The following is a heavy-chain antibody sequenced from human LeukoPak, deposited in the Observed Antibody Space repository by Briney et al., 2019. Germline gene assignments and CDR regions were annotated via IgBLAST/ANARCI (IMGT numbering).Heavy chain of an antibody. CDR1: GFTFSVYS. CDR3: ARDSGGFSLDF. Sequence: GGSLRLSCAASGFTFSVYSMNWVRQAPGKGLEWVSYISSSSSRIYYADSVKGRLTVSRDNVRNSLYLQMSSLRVEDTAVYYCARDSGGFSLDFWGQGTVVTVSS. V-gene: IGHV3-48*04. D-gene: IGHD3-10*01. J-gene: IGHJ4*02. CDR2: ISSSSSRI.